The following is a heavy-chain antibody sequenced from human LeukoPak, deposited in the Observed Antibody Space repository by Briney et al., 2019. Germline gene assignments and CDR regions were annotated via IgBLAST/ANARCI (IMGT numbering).Heavy chain of an antibody. CDR3: ARDIRGYFDWLLTYYYYGMDV. D-gene: IGHD3-9*01. CDR1: GFTFSSYS. Sequence: PGGSLRLSCAASGFTFSSYSMNWVRQAPGKGLEWVSSISSSSSYIYYADSVKGRFTISRDNAKNSLYLQMSSLRAEDTAVYYCARDIRGYFDWLLTYYYYGMDVWGQGTTVTVSS. J-gene: IGHJ6*02. V-gene: IGHV3-21*01. CDR2: ISSSSSYI.